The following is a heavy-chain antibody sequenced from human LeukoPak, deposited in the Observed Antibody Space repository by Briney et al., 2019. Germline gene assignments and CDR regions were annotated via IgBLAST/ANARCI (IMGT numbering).Heavy chain of an antibody. Sequence: QPGGSLRLSCAASGFTFSSYWMHWVRQAPGKGLVRVSRINSDGSSTSYADSVKGRFTISRDNAKNTLYLQMNSLRAEDTAVYYCARFIVGATAYDYWGQGTLVTVSS. CDR3: ARFIVGATAYDY. D-gene: IGHD1-26*01. J-gene: IGHJ4*02. V-gene: IGHV3-74*01. CDR1: GFTFSSYW. CDR2: INSDGSST.